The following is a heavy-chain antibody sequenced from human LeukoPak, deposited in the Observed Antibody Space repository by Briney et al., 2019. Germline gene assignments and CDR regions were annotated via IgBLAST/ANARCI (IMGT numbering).Heavy chain of an antibody. CDR3: ARDLDYGPRNWFDP. V-gene: IGHV4-59*12. D-gene: IGHD4-17*01. CDR1: GGSISSYY. Sequence: SETLSLTCTVSGGSISSYYWSWIRQPPGKGLEWIGYIYYSGSTNYNPSLKSRVTISVDTSKNQFSLKLSSVTAADTAVYYCARDLDYGPRNWFDPWGQGTLVTVSS. CDR2: IYYSGST. J-gene: IGHJ5*02.